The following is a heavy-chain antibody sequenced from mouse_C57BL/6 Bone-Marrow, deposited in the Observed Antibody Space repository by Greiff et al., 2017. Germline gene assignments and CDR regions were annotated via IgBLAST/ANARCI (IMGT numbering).Heavy chain of an antibody. D-gene: IGHD2-4*01. CDR2: IYPNSGGT. CDR1: GYTFTSYW. Sequence: QVQLQQPGAELVKPGASVKLSCKASGYTFTSYWMHWVKQRPGRGLEWIGRIYPNSGGTKYNEKFKSKATLTVDKPSSTAYMQLSSLTSEDSAVYYCARRGLRDAMDYWGQGTSVTVSS. CDR3: ARRGLRDAMDY. J-gene: IGHJ4*01. V-gene: IGHV1-72*01.